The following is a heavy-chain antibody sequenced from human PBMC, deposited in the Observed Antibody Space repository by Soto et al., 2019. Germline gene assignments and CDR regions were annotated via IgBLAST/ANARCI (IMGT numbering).Heavy chain of an antibody. J-gene: IGHJ3*02. V-gene: IGHV3-23*01. Sequence: AGGSLRLSCAASGFTFSSYAMSWVRQAPGKGLEWVSAISGSGGSTYYADSVKGRFTISRDNSKNTLYLQMNSLRAEDTAVYYCAKGLVGSPYAFDIWGQGTMVTASS. CDR3: AKGLVGSPYAFDI. CDR2: ISGSGGST. D-gene: IGHD1-26*01. CDR1: GFTFSSYA.